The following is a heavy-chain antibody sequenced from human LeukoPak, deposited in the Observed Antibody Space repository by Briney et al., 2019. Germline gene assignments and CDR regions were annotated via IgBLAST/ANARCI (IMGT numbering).Heavy chain of an antibody. V-gene: IGHV3-53*01. J-gene: IGHJ4*02. D-gene: IGHD6-13*01. Sequence: AGGSLRLSCEASGFTVSSNYMSWVRQAPGKGLEWVAVIYSGGNTYYADSVKGRFTVSRDNSKNTLSLEMNGLRAEDTAIYYCARNYRGGSSWAYFFDNWGQGTLVTVSS. CDR3: ARNYRGGSSWAYFFDN. CDR2: IYSGGNT. CDR1: GFTVSSNY.